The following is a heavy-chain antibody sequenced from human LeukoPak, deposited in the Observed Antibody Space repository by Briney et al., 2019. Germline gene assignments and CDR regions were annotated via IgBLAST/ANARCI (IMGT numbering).Heavy chain of an antibody. J-gene: IGHJ4*02. CDR3: AKDQGVDTDMVEYFDY. D-gene: IGHD5-18*01. CDR2: ISGSGGST. Sequence: GGSLRLSCAASGFTFSSYAMSWVRQAPGKGLEWVSAISGSGGSTYYADSVKGRFTISRDDSKNTLCLQMNSLRAEDTAVYYCAKDQGVDTDMVEYFDYWGQGTLVTVSS. CDR1: GFTFSSYA. V-gene: IGHV3-23*01.